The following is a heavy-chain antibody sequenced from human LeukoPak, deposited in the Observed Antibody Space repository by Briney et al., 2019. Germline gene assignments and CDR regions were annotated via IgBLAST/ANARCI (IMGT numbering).Heavy chain of an antibody. CDR3: ARRRGYSYGYVGY. J-gene: IGHJ4*02. D-gene: IGHD5-18*01. CDR1: GYTFTGYY. V-gene: IGHV1-2*02. Sequence: ASVKVSCKASGYTFTGYYMHWVRQAPGQGLEWMGWINPNSGGTNYAQKFQGRVTMTRDTSISTAYMELSRLRSDDTAVYYCARRRGYSYGYVGYWGQGTLVTVSS. CDR2: INPNSGGT.